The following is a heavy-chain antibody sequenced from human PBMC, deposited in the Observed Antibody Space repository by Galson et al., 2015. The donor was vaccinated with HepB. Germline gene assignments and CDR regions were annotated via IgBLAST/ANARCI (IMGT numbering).Heavy chain of an antibody. V-gene: IGHV3-23*01. J-gene: IGHJ4*02. D-gene: IGHD3-9*01. CDR2: ISGSGGST. CDR1: GFTFSSYA. Sequence: SLRLSCAASGFTFSSYAMSWVRQAPGKGLEWVSAISGSGGSTYYADSVKGRFTISRDNSKNTLYLQMNSLRAEDTAVYYCAKLRYYDILTGYYRLRNPDFDYWGQGTLVTVSS. CDR3: AKLRYYDILTGYYRLRNPDFDY.